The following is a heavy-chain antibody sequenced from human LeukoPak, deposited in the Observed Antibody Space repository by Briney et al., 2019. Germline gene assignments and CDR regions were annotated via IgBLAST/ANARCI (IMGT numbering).Heavy chain of an antibody. J-gene: IGHJ4*02. CDR3: ARIDYGDYDFDY. V-gene: IGHV4-39*07. CDR2: IYYSGST. Sequence: SETLSLTCTVSGGSIRGYYWGWIRQPPGKGLEWIGSIYYSGSTYYNPSLKSRVTISVDTSKNQFSLKLSSVTAADTAVYYCARIDYGDYDFDYWGQGTLVTVSS. D-gene: IGHD4-17*01. CDR1: GGSIRGYY.